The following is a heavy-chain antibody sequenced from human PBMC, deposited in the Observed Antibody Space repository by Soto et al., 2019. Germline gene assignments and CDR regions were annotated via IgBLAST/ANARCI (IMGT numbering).Heavy chain of an antibody. Sequence: LRLSCAACGFTVSTYAMSWVRQAPGKGLEWVSAISRDGYDIYYADSVKGRFTISRDNSKHMLFLQMNSLRTEDTAVYYCAHPRGYGVFDAYDIWGQGAMVTVSS. CDR3: AHPRGYGVFDAYDI. CDR2: ISRDGYDI. D-gene: IGHD4-17*01. V-gene: IGHV3-23*01. CDR1: GFTVSTYA. J-gene: IGHJ3*02.